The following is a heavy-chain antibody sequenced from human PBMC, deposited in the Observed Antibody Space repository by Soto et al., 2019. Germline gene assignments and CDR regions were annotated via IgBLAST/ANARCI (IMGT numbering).Heavy chain of an antibody. CDR1: GGSISSSSYY. CDR3: ERHVRRYYFDY. Sequence: SETLSRTCTVSGGSISSSSYYWGWIRQPPGKGLEWIGSIYYSGSTYYNPSLKSRVTISVDTSKNQFSLKLSSVTAADTAVYYCERHVRRYYFDYWGQGTLVTVSS. V-gene: IGHV4-39*01. CDR2: IYYSGST. J-gene: IGHJ4*02.